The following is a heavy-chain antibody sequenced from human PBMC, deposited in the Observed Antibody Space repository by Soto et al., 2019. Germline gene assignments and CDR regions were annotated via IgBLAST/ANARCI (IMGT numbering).Heavy chain of an antibody. CDR1: GFSLSTSEMG. D-gene: IGHD2-15*01. V-gene: IGHV2-5*02. CDR3: AHNGVGYCSGGGCNSGYYFDY. Sequence: SGPTLVNPTQTLTLTCTFSGFSLSTSEMGVGWIRQPPGKALEWLALLYWDDDKRYSPSLKSRLTITKDTSKNQVVLTMTNMDPVYTATYYCAHNGVGYCSGGGCNSGYYFDYWGQ. J-gene: IGHJ4*02. CDR2: LYWDDDK.